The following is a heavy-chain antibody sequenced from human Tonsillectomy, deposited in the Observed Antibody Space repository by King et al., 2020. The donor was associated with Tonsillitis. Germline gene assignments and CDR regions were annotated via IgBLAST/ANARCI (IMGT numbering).Heavy chain of an antibody. J-gene: IGHJ6*02. CDR2: IWYDGSNK. CDR1: GFTFSSYG. V-gene: IGHV3-33*01. D-gene: IGHD1-1*01. Sequence: VQLVESGGGVVQPGRSLRLSCAAPGFTFSSYGMHWVRQAPGKGLEWVAVIWYDGSNKYYADSVKGRFTISRDNSKNTLYLQMNSLKAEDTAVFYCARDHSFCSGGICYFGMDVWGLGTTVTVSS. CDR3: ARDHSFCSGGICYFGMDV.